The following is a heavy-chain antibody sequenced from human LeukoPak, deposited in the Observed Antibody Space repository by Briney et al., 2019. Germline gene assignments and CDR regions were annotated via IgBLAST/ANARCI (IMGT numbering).Heavy chain of an antibody. CDR2: INPSGGST. D-gene: IGHD3-10*01. CDR1: GYTFTSYG. V-gene: IGHV1-46*01. J-gene: IGHJ4*02. Sequence: GASVKVSCKASGYTFTSYGISWVRQAPGQGLEWMGIINPSGGSTSYAQKFQGRVTMTRDMSTSTVYMELSSLRSEDTAVYYCARVMGYGSGSLDYWGQGTLVTVPS. CDR3: ARVMGYGSGSLDY.